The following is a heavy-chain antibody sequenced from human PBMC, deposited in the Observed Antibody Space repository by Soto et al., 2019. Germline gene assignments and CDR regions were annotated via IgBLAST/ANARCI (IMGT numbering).Heavy chain of an antibody. Sequence: PSQTLSLTCAISGDSFSSNSAIWNWFRQSPSRGLEWLGRTYYTSKWYNDYAVSVKSRISINPDTSKNQVSLQLNSVTPEDTAVYYCARVYSSGWSFYYGTDVWGQGTTVTVSS. D-gene: IGHD6-19*01. CDR3: ARVYSSGWSFYYGTDV. CDR2: TYYTSKWYN. J-gene: IGHJ6*02. CDR1: GDSFSSNSAI. V-gene: IGHV6-1*01.